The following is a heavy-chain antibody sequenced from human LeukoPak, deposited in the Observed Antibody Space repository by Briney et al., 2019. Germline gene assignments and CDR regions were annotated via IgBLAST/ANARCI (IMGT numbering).Heavy chain of an antibody. J-gene: IGHJ4*02. CDR3: ARDPLYCSSTSCYIAFFDY. CDR1: GYTFTGYY. CDR2: INSNSGGT. V-gene: IGHV1-2*02. D-gene: IGHD2-2*02. Sequence: ASVKVSCKASGYTFTGYYTHWVRPAPGQGLDWMGWINSNSGGTNYAQKFQGRVTMTRDTSISTAYMELSRLRSDDTAVYYCARDPLYCSSTSCYIAFFDYWGQGTLVTVSS.